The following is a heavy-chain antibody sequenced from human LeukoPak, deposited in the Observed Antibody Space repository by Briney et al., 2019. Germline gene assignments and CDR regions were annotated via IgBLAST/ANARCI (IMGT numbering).Heavy chain of an antibody. CDR2: IKTDGRTT. D-gene: IGHD3-10*01. CDR3: ARGSYYAFDM. CDR1: GFTFSSYW. Sequence: GGSLRLSCAASGFTFSSYWMHWVRQAPGKGLVWVSYIKTDGRTTTYADSVKGRFTISRDNAKNTLYLQMNSLRAEGTAMYYCARGSYYAFDMWGQGTMVTVSS. J-gene: IGHJ3*02. V-gene: IGHV3-74*01.